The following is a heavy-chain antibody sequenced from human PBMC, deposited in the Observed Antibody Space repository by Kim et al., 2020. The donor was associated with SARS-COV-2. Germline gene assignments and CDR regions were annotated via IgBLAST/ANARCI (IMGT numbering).Heavy chain of an antibody. D-gene: IGHD3-10*01. J-gene: IGHJ4*02. CDR3: AKEGLSYGSGIYLDY. Sequence: DSVKGRFTISRDNAKNSLYLQMNSLRAEDTALYYCAKEGLSYGSGIYLDYWGQGTLVTVSS. V-gene: IGHV3-9*01.